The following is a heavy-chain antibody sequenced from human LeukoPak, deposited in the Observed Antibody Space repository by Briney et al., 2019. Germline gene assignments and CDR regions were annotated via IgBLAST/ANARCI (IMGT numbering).Heavy chain of an antibody. CDR2: ISSSGSTI. J-gene: IGHJ4*02. D-gene: IGHD3-10*01. CDR1: GFTFSDYY. Sequence: PGGSLRLSCAASGFTFSDYYMSWIRQAPGKGLEWVSYISSSGSTIYYADSVRGRFTISRDDSKNTLYLQMNSLRAEDTAVYYCARFTRTLVRGALVNWGQGTLVTVSS. V-gene: IGHV3-11*01. CDR3: ARFTRTLVRGALVN.